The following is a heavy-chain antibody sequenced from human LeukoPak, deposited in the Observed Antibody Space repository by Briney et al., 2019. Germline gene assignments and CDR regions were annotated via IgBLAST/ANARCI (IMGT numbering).Heavy chain of an antibody. Sequence: GGSLRLSCAASGFTFSSYAMSWVRQAPGKGLEWVSAISGSGGSTYYADSVKGRFTISRDNSKNTLYLQMNSLRAEDTAVYYCAKGYSYGDRYGMDVWGQGTTVTVSS. V-gene: IGHV3-23*01. CDR1: GFTFSSYA. D-gene: IGHD4-17*01. CDR3: AKGYSYGDRYGMDV. J-gene: IGHJ6*02. CDR2: ISGSGGST.